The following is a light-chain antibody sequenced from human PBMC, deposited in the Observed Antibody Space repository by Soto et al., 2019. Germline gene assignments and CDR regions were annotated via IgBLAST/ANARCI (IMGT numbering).Light chain of an antibody. J-gene: IGKJ5*01. Sequence: EIVLPQYPATLSLSPGERATLSCRSIQNVNSYLAWYQQKPGQAPRLVIYDASNRATGIPARCSGSGSGTDVTLTISSQEPEDFAVYFCQQRTTWPLRITFGQGSRLEIK. V-gene: IGKV3-11*01. CDR2: DAS. CDR1: QNVNSY. CDR3: QQRTTWPLRIT.